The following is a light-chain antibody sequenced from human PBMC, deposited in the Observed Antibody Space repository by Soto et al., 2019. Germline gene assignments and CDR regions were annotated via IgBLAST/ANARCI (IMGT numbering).Light chain of an antibody. V-gene: IGLV2-14*03. CDR2: DVS. J-gene: IGLJ2*01. CDR3: SSYTGSTTLVI. Sequence: QSALTQPASVSGSPGQSITISCTGTSSDVGGYNYDSWYQQHPGKAPKLMIYDVSNRPSGVSNRFSGSRSGNTASLTISGLQAEDEAHYYCSSYTGSTTLVIFGGGTKLTVL. CDR1: SSDVGGYNY.